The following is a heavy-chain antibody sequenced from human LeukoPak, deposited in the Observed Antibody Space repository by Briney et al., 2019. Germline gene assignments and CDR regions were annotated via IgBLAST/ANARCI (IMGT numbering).Heavy chain of an antibody. Sequence: GGSLRLSCAASGFTFSSYWMHWVRQAPGKGLVLVSRINSDGSSTRYADSVKGRFTISRDNAKNALYLQMNSLRAEDTAVYYCARDPNGYSSLGYWGQGTPVTVSS. CDR2: INSDGSST. CDR1: GFTFSSYW. V-gene: IGHV3-74*01. J-gene: IGHJ4*02. CDR3: ARDPNGYSSLGY. D-gene: IGHD3-22*01.